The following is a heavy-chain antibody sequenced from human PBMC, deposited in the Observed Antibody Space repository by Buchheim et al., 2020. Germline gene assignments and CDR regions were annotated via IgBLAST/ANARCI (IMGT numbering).Heavy chain of an antibody. Sequence: QVQLQQWGAGLLKPSETLSLTCAVYGGSFSGNYWSWIRQPPGKGLEWIGEINHRGSTNYNPSPKSRVTISEDTSKKQFSLKLSSVTAADTAVYYCARGSPSGYYFFYWGQGTL. CDR2: INHRGST. CDR3: ARGSPSGYYFFY. V-gene: IGHV4-34*01. CDR1: GGSFSGNY. D-gene: IGHD3-22*01. J-gene: IGHJ4*02.